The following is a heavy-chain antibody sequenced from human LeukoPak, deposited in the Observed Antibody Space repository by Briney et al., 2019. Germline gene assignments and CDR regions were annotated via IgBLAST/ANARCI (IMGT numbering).Heavy chain of an antibody. CDR1: GGTFSSYA. CDR2: IIPIFGIA. Sequence: ASVKVSCKASGGTFSSYAISWVRQAPGQGLEWMGRIIPIFGIANYAQKFQGKVTITADKSTSTAYMELSSLRSEDTAVYYCARDLQLLLDYWGQGTLVTVSS. D-gene: IGHD5-24*01. CDR3: ARDLQLLLDY. J-gene: IGHJ4*02. V-gene: IGHV1-69*04.